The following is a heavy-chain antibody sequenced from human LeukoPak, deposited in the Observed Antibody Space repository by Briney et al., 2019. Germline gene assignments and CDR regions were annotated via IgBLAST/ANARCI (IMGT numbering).Heavy chain of an antibody. J-gene: IGHJ4*02. V-gene: IGHV3-48*01. D-gene: IGHD3-16*01. CDR1: GFDFRSYS. Sequence: GGSLRLFCAASGFDFRSYSMNWVRQAPGKGLEWVSYISSFSGTIDYADSVKGRFIISRDNAQNSLFLQMNSLRAEDTAVYYCVRDQGGAVSYWGQGTLVTVSS. CDR3: VRDQGGAVSY. CDR2: ISSFSGTI.